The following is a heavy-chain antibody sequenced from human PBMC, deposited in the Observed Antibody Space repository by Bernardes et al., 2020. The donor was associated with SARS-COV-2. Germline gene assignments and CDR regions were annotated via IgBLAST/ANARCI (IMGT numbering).Heavy chain of an antibody. V-gene: IGHV3-7*02. D-gene: IGHD5-18*01. J-gene: IGHJ4*02. Sequence: GESLKISCKGSGFTFSSYWMTWVRQAPGKGLEWVANIKEDGSEKYYVDSVKGRFTISRDNAKNSLYLQMNSLRGEDTAVYYCASGGYRYGYWGQGTLVTVSS. CDR2: IKEDGSEK. CDR1: GFTFSSYW. CDR3: ASGGYRYGY.